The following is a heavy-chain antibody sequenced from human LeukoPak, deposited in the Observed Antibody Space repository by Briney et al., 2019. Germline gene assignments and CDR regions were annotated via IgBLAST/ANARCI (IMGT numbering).Heavy chain of an antibody. J-gene: IGHJ6*03. CDR3: ARVSYSSSFPMDV. CDR2: INPNSGGT. Sequence: ASVKVSCKASGYTFTGYYMHWVRQAPGQGLEWMGWINPNSGGTNYAQKFQGRVTMTRDTSISTAYMELSRLRSDDTAVYCCARVSYSSSFPMDVWGKGTTVTVSS. D-gene: IGHD6-13*01. CDR1: GYTFTGYY. V-gene: IGHV1-2*02.